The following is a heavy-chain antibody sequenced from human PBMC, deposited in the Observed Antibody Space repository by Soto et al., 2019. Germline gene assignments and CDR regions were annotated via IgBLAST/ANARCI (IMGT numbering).Heavy chain of an antibody. CDR2: INHSGST. D-gene: IGHD3-3*01. V-gene: IGHV4-34*01. CDR3: ARGLGPPRITIFGVVISRYYYGMDV. CDR1: GGSFSGYY. J-gene: IGHJ6*02. Sequence: TLSLTCAVYGGSFSGYYWSWIRQPPGKGLEWIGEINHSGSTNYNPSLKSRVTISVDTSKNQFSLKLSSVTAADTAVYYCARGLGPPRITIFGVVISRYYYGMDVWGQGTTVTVSS.